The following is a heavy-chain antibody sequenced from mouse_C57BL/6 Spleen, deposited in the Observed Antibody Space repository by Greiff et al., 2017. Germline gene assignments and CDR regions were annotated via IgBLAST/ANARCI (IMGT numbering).Heavy chain of an antibody. D-gene: IGHD1-1*01. CDR3: ARDCYGSSFYYYAMDY. CDR1: GYTFTSYW. CDR2: IYPGSGST. Sequence: VQLQQPGAELVQPGASVKMSCKASGYTFTSYWITWVKQRPGQGLEWIGDIYPGSGSTNYNEKFKSKATLTVDTSSSTAYMQLSSLTSEDSAVYYGARDCYGSSFYYYAMDYWGPGTSVTVST. V-gene: IGHV1-55*01. J-gene: IGHJ4*01.